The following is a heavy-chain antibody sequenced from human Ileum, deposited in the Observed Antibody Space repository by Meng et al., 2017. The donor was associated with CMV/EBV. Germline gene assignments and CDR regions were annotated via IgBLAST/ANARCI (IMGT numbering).Heavy chain of an antibody. J-gene: IGHJ4*02. D-gene: IGHD3-10*01. CDR2: IYTSGTT. Sequence: QLQLQESGPGLVKPSETLSLTCYVSGGSISNSYRGWIRQPAGKGLEWIAHIYTSGTTNYNPSLKSRVTVSVDTSRNQFSLKLTSVTAADTAVYYCARNYGSGNWNFFHYWGQGTLVTVSS. V-gene: IGHV4-4*07. CDR3: ARNYGSGNWNFFHY. CDR1: GGSISNSY.